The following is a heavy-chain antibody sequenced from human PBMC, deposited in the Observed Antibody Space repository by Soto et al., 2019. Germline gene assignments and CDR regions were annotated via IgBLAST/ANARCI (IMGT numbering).Heavy chain of an antibody. CDR1: GFTFSNAW. CDR2: IKSKTDGGTT. J-gene: IGHJ6*02. V-gene: IGHV3-15*01. D-gene: IGHD6-6*01. CDR3: TTASIAASYYYYGMDV. Sequence: GSLRLSCAASGFTFSNAWMSWVRQAPGKGLEWVGRIKSKTDGGTTDYAAPVKGRFTISRDDSKNTLYLQMNSLKTEDTAVYYXTTASIAASYYYYGMDVWGQGTTVTVSS.